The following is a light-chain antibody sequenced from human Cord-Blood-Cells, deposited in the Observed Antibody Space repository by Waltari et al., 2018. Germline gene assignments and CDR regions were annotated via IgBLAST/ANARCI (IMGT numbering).Light chain of an antibody. CDR1: QGISSA. Sequence: AIQLTQSPSSLSASVGDRVTITCRASQGISSALACYQQKPGKAPKLLIYYASSLESGVPSRFSGSGSGTDFTLTISSLQPEDFATYDCQQFNSYPLTFGGGTEVEI. CDR2: YAS. V-gene: IGKV1-13*02. CDR3: QQFNSYPLT. J-gene: IGKJ4*01.